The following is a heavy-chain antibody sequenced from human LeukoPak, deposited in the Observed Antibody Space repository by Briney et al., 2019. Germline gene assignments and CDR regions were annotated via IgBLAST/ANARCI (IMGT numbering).Heavy chain of an antibody. CDR3: ARDMMVRGGGMDV. J-gene: IGHJ6*02. D-gene: IGHD3-10*01. CDR1: GFTFSSYS. Sequence: GGSLRLSCAASGFTFSSYSMNWVRQAPGKGLEWVSSISSSSSYICYADSVKGRFTISRDNAKNSLYLQMNSLRAEDTAVYYCARDMMVRGGGMDVWGQGTTVTVSS. CDR2: ISSSSSYI. V-gene: IGHV3-21*01.